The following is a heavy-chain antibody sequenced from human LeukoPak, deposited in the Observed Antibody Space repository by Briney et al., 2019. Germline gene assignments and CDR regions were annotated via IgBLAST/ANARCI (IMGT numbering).Heavy chain of an antibody. CDR1: GFTFSTYA. D-gene: IGHD6-25*01. V-gene: IGHV3-23*01. CDR2: ISGSGGNT. Sequence: GGSLRLSCAASGFTFSTYATTWVRQAPGKGLEWVSAISGSGGNTYYANSVKGRFTISRDNSMNTLYLQMNSLRAEDTAIYYCAKDSLPTSGCRGYFDYWGQGTLVTVSS. CDR3: AKDSLPTSGCRGYFDY. J-gene: IGHJ4*02.